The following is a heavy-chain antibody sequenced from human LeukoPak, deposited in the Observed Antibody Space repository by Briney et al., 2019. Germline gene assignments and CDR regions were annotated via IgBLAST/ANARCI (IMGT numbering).Heavy chain of an antibody. CDR3: ARTLFMLRAPRD. CDR1: GYTFTSYG. Sequence: ASVKVSCKASGYTFTSYGISWVRQAPGQGLEWMGWISAYNGNTNYAQKFQGRVTITADESTSTAYMELNSLRSEDTAIYYCARTLFMLRAPRDWGQGTLITVSS. J-gene: IGHJ4*02. D-gene: IGHD3-10*01. V-gene: IGHV1-18*01. CDR2: ISAYNGNT.